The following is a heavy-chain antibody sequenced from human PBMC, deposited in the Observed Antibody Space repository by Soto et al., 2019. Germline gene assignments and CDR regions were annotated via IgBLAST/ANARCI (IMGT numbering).Heavy chain of an antibody. CDR3: ATSHKGWELLLVY. CDR2: FGPEAGEK. Sequence: ASVKVSCKVSGNTLTELSMYWVRQAPGKGLEWMGGFGPEAGEKIYAQKFQGRVTMTEDSSIDTAYLELSSLKSEDTAVYYCATSHKGWELLLVYWGQGTLVTVSS. D-gene: IGHD1-26*01. V-gene: IGHV1-24*01. J-gene: IGHJ4*02. CDR1: GNTLTELS.